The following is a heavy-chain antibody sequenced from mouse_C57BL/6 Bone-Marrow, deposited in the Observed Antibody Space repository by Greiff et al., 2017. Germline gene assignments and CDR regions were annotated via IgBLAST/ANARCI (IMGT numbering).Heavy chain of an antibody. D-gene: IGHD2-2*01. Sequence: EVKVVESGGGLVQSGRSLRLSCATSGFTFSDFYMEWVRQAPGKGLEWIAASRNKANDYTTEYSASVKGRFIVSRDTSQSILYLQMNALRAEDTAIYYCARDAGGVTWYFDVWGTGTTVTVSS. CDR1: GFTFSDFY. J-gene: IGHJ1*03. CDR2: SRNKANDYTT. CDR3: ARDAGGVTWYFDV. V-gene: IGHV7-1*01.